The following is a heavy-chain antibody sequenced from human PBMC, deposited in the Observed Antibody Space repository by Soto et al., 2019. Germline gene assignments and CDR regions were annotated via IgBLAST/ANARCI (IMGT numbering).Heavy chain of an antibody. D-gene: IGHD5-18*01. J-gene: IGHJ4*02. Sequence: PGGSLRLSCAASGVPFSSYWMHWVRQATGKGLVWVSRINSDGSSTSYADSVKGRFTISRDNAKNTLYLQMNSLRAEDTAVYYCARADTAMVTWYFDYWGQGTLVTVSS. V-gene: IGHV3-74*01. CDR2: INSDGSST. CDR1: GVPFSSYW. CDR3: ARADTAMVTWYFDY.